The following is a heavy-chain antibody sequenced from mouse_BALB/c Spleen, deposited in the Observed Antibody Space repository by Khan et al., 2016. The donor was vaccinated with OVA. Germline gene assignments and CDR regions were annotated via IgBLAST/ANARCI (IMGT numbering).Heavy chain of an antibody. V-gene: IGHV1-7*01. CDR3: ARRGRRWDFDY. Sequence: QVQLQQSGAELAKPGASVKMSCKASGYTFINYWILWVKQRPGQGLEWIGYINPSTAYTEYNQNFKDKATLTADKSYRTAYMQLSSLTSEDSAVYYCARRGRRWDFDYWGQGTTLTVAS. J-gene: IGHJ2*01. D-gene: IGHD1-1*01. CDR2: INPSTAYT. CDR1: GYTFINYW.